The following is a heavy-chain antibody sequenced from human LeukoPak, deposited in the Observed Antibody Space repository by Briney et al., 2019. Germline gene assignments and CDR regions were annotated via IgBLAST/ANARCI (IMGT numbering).Heavy chain of an antibody. V-gene: IGHV3-21*01. CDR3: ARGLLWFGGSFG. CDR2: ISSSSSYI. J-gene: IGHJ4*02. CDR1: GGSISSSN. D-gene: IGHD3-10*01. Sequence: ETLSLTCAVSGGSISSSNWWSWVRQPPGKGLEWVSSISSSSSYIYYADSVKGRFTISRDNAKNSLYLQMNSLRAEDTAVYYCARGLLWFGGSFGGGQGTLVTVSS.